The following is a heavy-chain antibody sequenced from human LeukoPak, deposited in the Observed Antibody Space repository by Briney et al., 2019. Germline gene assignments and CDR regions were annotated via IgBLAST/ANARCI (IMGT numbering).Heavy chain of an antibody. CDR2: IRYDGSNK. CDR3: ATDCLAHLDY. D-gene: IGHD3/OR15-3a*01. Sequence: GGSLRLSCAASGFTFSSYGMHWVRQAPGKGLEWVAFIRYDGSNKYYADSVKGRFTISRDNSKNTLYLQMNSLRAEDTAVYYCATDCLAHLDYRGQGTLVTVSS. V-gene: IGHV3-30*02. J-gene: IGHJ4*02. CDR1: GFTFSSYG.